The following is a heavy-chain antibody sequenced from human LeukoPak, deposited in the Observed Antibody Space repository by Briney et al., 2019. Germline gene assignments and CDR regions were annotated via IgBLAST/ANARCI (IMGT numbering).Heavy chain of an antibody. Sequence: GGSLRLSCAASGFTLGAYWMSWVRQTPGKGLEWVANIKEDGSEKYYVDSVKGRFTISRDNSKNTLYLQMNSLRAEDTAVFYCAKATTISAAGSHFVYWGQGTLVTVSS. CDR3: AKATTISAAGSHFVY. CDR1: GFTLGAYW. V-gene: IGHV3-7*05. J-gene: IGHJ4*02. CDR2: IKEDGSEK. D-gene: IGHD6-13*01.